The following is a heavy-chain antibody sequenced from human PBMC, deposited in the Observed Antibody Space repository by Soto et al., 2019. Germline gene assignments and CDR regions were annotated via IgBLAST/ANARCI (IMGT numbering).Heavy chain of an antibody. Sequence: ELQLVETGGGLIQTGGSLRLSGAASGFSISSNYISCVRQPPGKGLEWVSTTFSGGNTEYAASVKGRCSISRDNYKNTLYLQMDNLRVEDTAVYYCARKPPSAIQGWAFGMDVWGQGTTVSVSS. CDR2: TFSGGNT. J-gene: IGHJ6*02. CDR1: GFSISSNY. CDR3: ARKPPSAIQGWAFGMDV. D-gene: IGHD2-21*01. V-gene: IGHV3-53*02.